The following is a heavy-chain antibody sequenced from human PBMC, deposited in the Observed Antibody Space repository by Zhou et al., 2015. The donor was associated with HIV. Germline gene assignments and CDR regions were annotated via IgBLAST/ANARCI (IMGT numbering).Heavy chain of an antibody. CDR1: GGTFSSYA. D-gene: IGHD3-22*01. Sequence: QVHLVQSGAEVKPPGSSVKISCKASGGTFSSYAISWVRQAPGQGLEWMGGIIPIFGTANYAQKFQGRVTITADESTSTAYMELSSLRSEDTAVYYCAREGPNYYDSSRGAGWFDPWGQGTLVTVSS. CDR3: AREGPNYYDSSRGAGWFDP. CDR2: IIPIFGTA. V-gene: IGHV1-69*01. J-gene: IGHJ5*02.